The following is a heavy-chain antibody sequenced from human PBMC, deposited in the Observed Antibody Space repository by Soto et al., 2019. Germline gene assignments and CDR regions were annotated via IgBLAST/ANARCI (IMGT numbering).Heavy chain of an antibody. D-gene: IGHD5-18*01. CDR2: IYYSGST. CDR3: ARVLSSYGYIILS. V-gene: IGHV4-31*03. CDR1: GGSISSGGYY. Sequence: ASETLSLTCTVSGGSISSGGYYWSWIRQHPGKGLEWIGYIYYSGSTYYNPSLKSRVTISVDTSKNQFSLKLSSVTAADTAVYYCARVLSSYGYIILSWGQGTLVTVSS. J-gene: IGHJ5*02.